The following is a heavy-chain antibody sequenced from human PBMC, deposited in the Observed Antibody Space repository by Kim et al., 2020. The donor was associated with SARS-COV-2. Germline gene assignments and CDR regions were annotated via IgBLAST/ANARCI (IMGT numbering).Heavy chain of an antibody. Sequence: SVKVSCKASGGTFSSYAISWVRQAPGQGLEWMGGIIPIFGTANYAQKFQGRVTITADESTSTAYMELSSLRSEDTAVYYCARKYSGYGPDYYYGMDVWGRGTTVTVSS. CDR2: IIPIFGTA. V-gene: IGHV1-69*13. J-gene: IGHJ6*02. D-gene: IGHD5-12*01. CDR1: GGTFSSYA. CDR3: ARKYSGYGPDYYYGMDV.